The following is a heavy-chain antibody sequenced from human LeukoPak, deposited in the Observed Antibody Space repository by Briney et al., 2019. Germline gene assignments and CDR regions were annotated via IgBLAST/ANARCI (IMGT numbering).Heavy chain of an antibody. CDR3: ARVDHYYDSSGYY. V-gene: IGHV4-59*02. CDR1: GGSVSSYY. Sequence: PSETLSLTCTVSGGSVSSYYWSWIRQPPGKGLEWIGYIYYSGSTNYNPSLKSRVTISVDTSKNQFSLKLSSVTAADTAVYYCARVDHYYDSSGYYWGQGTLVTVSS. J-gene: IGHJ4*02. D-gene: IGHD3-22*01. CDR2: IYYSGST.